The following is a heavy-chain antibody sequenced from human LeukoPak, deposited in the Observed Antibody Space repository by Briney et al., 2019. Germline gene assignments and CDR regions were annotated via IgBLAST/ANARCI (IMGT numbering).Heavy chain of an antibody. J-gene: IGHJ5*02. CDR1: GYTFINYG. CDR2: ISTYNDNK. Sequence: ASVKVSSTASGYTFINYGITWVRQAPGQGLEWMGWISTYNDNKNYAQKFQGRVTMNTDTSTSTAYMELRGLTSADAAVYYCARDREAGYFDWFAVSWFDPWGQGTLVTVSS. V-gene: IGHV1-18*01. CDR3: ARDREAGYFDWFAVSWFDP. D-gene: IGHD3-9*01.